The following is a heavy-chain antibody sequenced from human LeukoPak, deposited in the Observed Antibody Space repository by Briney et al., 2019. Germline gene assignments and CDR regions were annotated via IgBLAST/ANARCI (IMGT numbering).Heavy chain of an antibody. CDR3: ARVAAAGTLDY. Sequence: GGSLRLSCAASGFTFSSYWMHWVRQVPGKELMWVPRINNCRSSTSYAGSVKGRFTNSRDNAKNTLYLQMNSLRAEDTAVYYCARVAAAGTLDYWGQGSLVTVSS. D-gene: IGHD6-13*01. V-gene: IGHV3-74*01. CDR2: INNCRSST. CDR1: GFTFSSYW. J-gene: IGHJ4*02.